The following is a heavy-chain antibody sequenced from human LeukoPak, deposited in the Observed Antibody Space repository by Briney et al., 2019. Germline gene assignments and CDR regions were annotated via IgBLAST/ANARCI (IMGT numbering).Heavy chain of an antibody. V-gene: IGHV4-59*01. CDR1: GTRGASISSYY. CDR3: ARAGYDFWSGYYTLDS. Sequence: PSETLSLTCSASGTRGASISSYYWSWIRQPPGKGLEWIGYIYYSGSTSYNPSLKSRVTLSIDTSKNQFSLKLTSVAAADTAVYYCARAGYDFWSGYYTLDSWGQGTLVTVSS. CDR2: IYYSGST. D-gene: IGHD3-3*01. J-gene: IGHJ4*02.